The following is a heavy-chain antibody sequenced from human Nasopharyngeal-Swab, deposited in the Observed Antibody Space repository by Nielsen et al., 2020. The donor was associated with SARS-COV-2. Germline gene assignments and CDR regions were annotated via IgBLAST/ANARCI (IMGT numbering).Heavy chain of an antibody. CDR1: GFTFSSYA. D-gene: IGHD5-18*01. V-gene: IGHV3-23*01. CDR2: ISGSGGST. CDR3: AKVGGYSYGKRDYFDY. J-gene: IGHJ4*02. Sequence: GGSLKISCAASGFTFSSYAMSWVRQAPGKGLEWVSAISGSGGSTYYADSVKGRFTISRDNSKNTLYLQMNSLRAEDTAVYYCAKVGGYSYGKRDYFDYWGQGTLVTVSS.